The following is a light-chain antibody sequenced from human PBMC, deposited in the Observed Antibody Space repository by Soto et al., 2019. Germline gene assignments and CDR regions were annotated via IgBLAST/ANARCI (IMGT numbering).Light chain of an antibody. CDR3: LPHDSHPYS. CDR2: SVY. Sequence: DIQMTQSPSSLSASIGDRVTITCRASQGIRNAVAWYQKKPGRAPERLMYSVYILQSWAPSRFSGSGSGTEFTLTITSLQPEDFATYYCLPHDSHPYSFGQGTKLE. CDR1: QGIRNA. V-gene: IGKV1-17*01. J-gene: IGKJ2*03.